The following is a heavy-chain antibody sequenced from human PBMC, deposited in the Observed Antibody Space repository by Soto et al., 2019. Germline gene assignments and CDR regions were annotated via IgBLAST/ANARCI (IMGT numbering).Heavy chain of an antibody. D-gene: IGHD3-10*01. CDR2: IYYSGRT. CDR1: GGSISSGGYY. J-gene: IGHJ4*02. Sequence: QVQLQESGPGLVKPSQTLSLTCTVSGGSISSGGYYWSWIRQHPGKGLEWIGYIYYSGRTYYNPALKSRVTMSVDTSKNQFSRRLSSVTAADTAVSYCASGPGTMAKIDYWGQGTLVTVSS. CDR3: ASGPGTMAKIDY. V-gene: IGHV4-31*03.